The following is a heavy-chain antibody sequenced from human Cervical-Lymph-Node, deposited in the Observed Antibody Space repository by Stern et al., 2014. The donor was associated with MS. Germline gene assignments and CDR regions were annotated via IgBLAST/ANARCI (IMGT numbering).Heavy chain of an antibody. V-gene: IGHV4-59*01. CDR2: IYYSGST. J-gene: IGHJ6*02. CDR3: ARYYYYGMDV. CDR1: GGSISSYY. Sequence: VHLVASGPGLVKPSETLSLTCTVSGGSISSYYWSWIRQPPGKGLEWIGYIYYSGSTNYNPSLKSRVTISVDTSKNQFSLKLSSVTAADTAVYYCARYYYYGMDVWGQGTTVTVSS.